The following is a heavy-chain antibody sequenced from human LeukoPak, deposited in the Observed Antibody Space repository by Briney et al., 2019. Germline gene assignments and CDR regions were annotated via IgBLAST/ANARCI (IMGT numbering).Heavy chain of an antibody. J-gene: IGHJ4*02. V-gene: IGHV4-59*11. CDR1: GVSIVRHY. CDR3: ARERYSSGWYYFDY. CDR2: ISYSGST. D-gene: IGHD6-19*01. Sequence: PSETLSLTCTVSGVSIVRHYWIWIRQPPGKGLEWIGHISYSGSTNYNPSLKSRVTISVDTSKNQVSLRLSSVTAADTAVYYCARERYSSGWYYFDYWGQGTLVTVSS.